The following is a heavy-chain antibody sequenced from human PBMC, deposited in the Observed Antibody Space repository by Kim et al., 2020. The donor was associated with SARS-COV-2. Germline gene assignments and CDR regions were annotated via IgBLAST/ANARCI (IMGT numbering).Heavy chain of an antibody. J-gene: IGHJ4*02. V-gene: IGHV4-31*03. CDR2: IYYSGST. CDR3: ARGTHTAMVRGGFDY. Sequence: SETLSLTCTVSGGSISSGGYYWSWIRQHPGKGLEWIGYIYYSGSTYYNPSLKSRVTISVDTSKNQFSLKLSSVTAADTAVYYCARGTHTAMVRGGFDYWGQGTLVTVSS. D-gene: IGHD5-18*01. CDR1: GGSISSGGYY.